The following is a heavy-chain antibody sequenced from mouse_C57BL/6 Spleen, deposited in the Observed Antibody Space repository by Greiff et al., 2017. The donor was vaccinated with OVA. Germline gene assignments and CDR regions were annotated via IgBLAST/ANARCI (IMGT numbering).Heavy chain of an antibody. Sequence: QVQLKQPGAELVKPGASVKLSCKASGYTFTSYWMQWVKQRPGQGLEWIGEIDPSDSYTNYNQKFKGKATLTVDTSSSTAYMQLSSLTSEDSAVYYCARRYGNYERYAMDYWGQGTSVTVSS. D-gene: IGHD2-10*02. J-gene: IGHJ4*01. CDR1: GYTFTSYW. CDR3: ARRYGNYERYAMDY. CDR2: IDPSDSYT. V-gene: IGHV1-50*01.